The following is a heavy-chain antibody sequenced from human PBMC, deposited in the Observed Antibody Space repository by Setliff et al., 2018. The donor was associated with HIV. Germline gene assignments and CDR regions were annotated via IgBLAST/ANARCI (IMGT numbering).Heavy chain of an antibody. J-gene: IGHJ4*02. D-gene: IGHD3-10*01. CDR2: VSHSGST. Sequence: SETLSLTCTVSGVSISSHYWSWIRQPPGKGLEWIGEVSHSGSTNYNPSLKSRVAISVDTSKNQFSLKLTSVTAADTAVYYCARGRLYGVVDYWGQGTLVTVSS. CDR3: ARGRLYGVVDY. V-gene: IGHV4-59*11. CDR1: GVSISSHY.